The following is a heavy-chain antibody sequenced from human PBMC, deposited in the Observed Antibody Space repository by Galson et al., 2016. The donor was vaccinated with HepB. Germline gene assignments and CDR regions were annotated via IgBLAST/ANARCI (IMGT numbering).Heavy chain of an antibody. CDR1: GFTFSSYS. CDR3: AAWLLSGSYFLGAFDI. J-gene: IGHJ3*02. Sequence: SLRPSCAASGFTFSSYSMNWVRQAPGKGLEWVSSISSSSSYLYYADSVKGRFTISRDNAKNSLYRQMNSLRAEDTAVYYCAAWLLSGSYFLGAFDIWGQGTMVTVSS. CDR2: ISSSSSYL. V-gene: IGHV3-21*01. D-gene: IGHD1-26*01.